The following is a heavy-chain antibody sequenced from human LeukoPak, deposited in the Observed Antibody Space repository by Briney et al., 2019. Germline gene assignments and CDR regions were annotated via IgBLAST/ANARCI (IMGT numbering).Heavy chain of an antibody. Sequence: GESLRISCKVSGYRFTSYWINWVRQMPGKGLEWMGRIDPSDSYTKYSPSFQGHVTISADKSISTAYMQWSSLKASDTAMYYCARQAGDMAFFDYWGQGTLVTVSS. CDR2: IDPSDSYT. D-gene: IGHD2-15*01. CDR1: GYRFTSYW. CDR3: ARQAGDMAFFDY. V-gene: IGHV5-10-1*01. J-gene: IGHJ4*02.